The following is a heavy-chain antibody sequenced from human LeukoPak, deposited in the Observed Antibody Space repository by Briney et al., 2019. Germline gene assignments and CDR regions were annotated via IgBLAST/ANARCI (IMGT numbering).Heavy chain of an antibody. Sequence: GGSLRLSCAASGFAFSSYAMTWVRQAPGKGLEWVSGIGSGSGGRTYYADSVKGRFSISRDSSRDTLNLQMNSLRAEDTAIYYCVQSTAWYRSSWYLIYWGQGILVTVSS. CDR1: GFAFSSYA. J-gene: IGHJ4*02. CDR3: VQSTAWYRSSWYLIY. CDR2: IGSGSGGRT. D-gene: IGHD6-13*01. V-gene: IGHV3-23*01.